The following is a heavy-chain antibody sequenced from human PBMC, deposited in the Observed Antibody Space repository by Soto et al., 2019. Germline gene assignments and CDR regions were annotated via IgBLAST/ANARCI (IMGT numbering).Heavy chain of an antibody. CDR2: IYYSGST. V-gene: IGHV4-30-4*01. CDR3: ASFTGGGPLRNQRHDY. J-gene: IGHJ4*02. Sequence: SETLSLTCTVSGGSISSGDYYWSWIRQPPGKGLEWIGYIYYSGSTYYNPSLKSRVTISVDTSKNQFSLKLSSVTAADTAVYYCASFTGGGPLRNQRHDYWGQGTLVTVSS. D-gene: IGHD2-2*01. CDR1: GGSISSGDYY.